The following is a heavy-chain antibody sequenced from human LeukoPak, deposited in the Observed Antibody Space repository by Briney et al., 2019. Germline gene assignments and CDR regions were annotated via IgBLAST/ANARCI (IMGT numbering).Heavy chain of an antibody. J-gene: IGHJ6*03. CDR1: GFTFSSYS. V-gene: IGHV3-21*01. CDR2: ISSSSSYI. Sequence: GGSLRLSCAASGFTFSSYSMNWVRQAPGKGLEWVSSISSSSSYIYYADSVKGRFTISRDNAKNSLYLQMNSLRAEDTAVYYCARDGAPRYCSGGSCYFYYYYMDVWGKGTTVTVSS. D-gene: IGHD2-15*01. CDR3: ARDGAPRYCSGGSCYFYYYYMDV.